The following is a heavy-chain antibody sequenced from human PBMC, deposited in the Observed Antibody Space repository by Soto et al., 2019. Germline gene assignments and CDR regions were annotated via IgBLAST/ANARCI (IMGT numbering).Heavy chain of an antibody. CDR2: INHSGST. V-gene: IGHV4-34*01. Sequence: LSLTCAVYGGSFSGYYWSWIRQPPGKGLEWIGEINHSGSTNYNPSLKSRVTISVDTSKNQFSLKLSSVTAADTAVYYCARAPHYGDYERPCYYGMDVWGQGTTVTVSS. CDR3: ARAPHYGDYERPCYYGMDV. CDR1: GGSFSGYY. D-gene: IGHD4-17*01. J-gene: IGHJ6*02.